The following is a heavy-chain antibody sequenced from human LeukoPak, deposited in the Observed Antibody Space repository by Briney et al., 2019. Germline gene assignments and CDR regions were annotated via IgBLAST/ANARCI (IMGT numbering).Heavy chain of an antibody. CDR2: IKQDGSEK. D-gene: IGHD3-10*02. CDR3: AKGVNYFVLEY. CDR1: GFTFSNYW. J-gene: IGHJ4*02. Sequence: GGSLRLSCAASGFTFSNYWMTWVRQAPGNGLEWVATIKQDGSEKYYVNSVEGRFTVSRDNTKDSLYLQMNSLRADDTAVYYCAKGVNYFVLEYWGQGTLVTISS. V-gene: IGHV3-7*01.